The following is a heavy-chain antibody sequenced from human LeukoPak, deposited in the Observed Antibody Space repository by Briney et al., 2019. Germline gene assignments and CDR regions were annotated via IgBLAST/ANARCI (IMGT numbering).Heavy chain of an antibody. CDR1: GVSLSTSGVG. V-gene: IGHV2-5*02. CDR2: IYWDDDS. D-gene: IGHD5-18*01. CDR3: AHSQVFSYGSFHDAYDI. Sequence: ESGPTLVKPTQTLTLTCSLSGVSLSTSGVGVGWIRQPPGKALEWLALIYWDDDSRYSPSLKSRLTIANDTSKNQVVLTLTNMDSVDTATYYCAHSQVFSYGSFHDAYDIWGLGMLVTVSS. J-gene: IGHJ3*02.